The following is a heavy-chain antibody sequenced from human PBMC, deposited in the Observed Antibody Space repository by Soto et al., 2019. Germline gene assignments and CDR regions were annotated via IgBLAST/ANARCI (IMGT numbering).Heavy chain of an antibody. J-gene: IGHJ4*02. Sequence: GGSLRLSCAASGFTFSSYAMHWVRQAPGKGLEWVAVISYDGNNKYYVDSVKGRFTISRDNSKNTLYLQMNSLRAEDTAVYYCAKLPYDSGDYVDYWGQGTLVTVSS. CDR2: ISYDGNNK. D-gene: IGHD4-17*01. CDR3: AKLPYDSGDYVDY. V-gene: IGHV3-30*18. CDR1: GFTFSSYA.